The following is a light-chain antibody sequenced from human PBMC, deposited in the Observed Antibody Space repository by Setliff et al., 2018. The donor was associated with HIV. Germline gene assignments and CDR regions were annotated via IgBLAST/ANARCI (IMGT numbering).Light chain of an antibody. CDR1: SSDIGSYNR. CDR3: CSFTSSNTWV. J-gene: IGLJ3*02. CDR2: EVN. Sequence: QSALTQPPSVSGSPGQSVTISCTGTSSDIGSYNRVSWYQQPPGTAPKLVIYEVNNRPSGVPDRFSGSKSDNTASLTISGLQAEDEADYSCCSFTSSNTWVFGGGTKVTVL. V-gene: IGLV2-18*02.